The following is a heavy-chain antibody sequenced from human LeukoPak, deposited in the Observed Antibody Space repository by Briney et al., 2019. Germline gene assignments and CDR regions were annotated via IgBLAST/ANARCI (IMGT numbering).Heavy chain of an antibody. V-gene: IGHV4-38-2*02. CDR1: GYSISSGYY. CDR3: ARAYYYGSGRSPGAFDI. D-gene: IGHD3-10*01. J-gene: IGHJ3*02. Sequence: SETLSLTCTVSGYSISSGYYWGWIRQPPGKGLEWIGSIYHSGSTYYNPSLKSRVTISVDTSKNQFSLKLSSVTAADTAVYYCARAYYYGSGRSPGAFDIWGQGTMVTVSS. CDR2: IYHSGST.